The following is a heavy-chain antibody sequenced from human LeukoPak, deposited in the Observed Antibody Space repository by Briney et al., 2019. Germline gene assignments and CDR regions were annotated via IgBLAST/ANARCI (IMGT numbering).Heavy chain of an antibody. D-gene: IGHD5-24*01. J-gene: IGHJ3*02. CDR2: IIPILGIA. V-gene: IGHV1-69*02. CDR1: GGTFSSYT. CDR3: ALEGMATLDAFDI. Sequence: SVKVSCKASGGTFSSYTISWVRQAPGQGLEWMGRIIPILGIANYAQKFQGRVTITADKSTSTAYMELSSLRSEDTAVYYCALEGMATLDAFDIWGQGAMVTVSS.